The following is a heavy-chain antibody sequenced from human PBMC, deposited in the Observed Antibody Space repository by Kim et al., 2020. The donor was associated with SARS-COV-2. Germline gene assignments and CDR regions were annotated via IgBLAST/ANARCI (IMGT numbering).Heavy chain of an antibody. CDR1: GFTFSTYT. CDR3: ARGGRGESGYES. Sequence: GGSLRLSCAASGFTFSTYTMNWVRQAPGKGLEWVSSISGSSNYIYYADSVKGRFTISRDNAKNSLYLQMNSLRAEDTAVYYCARGGRGESGYESWGQGTLVTVSS. CDR2: ISGSSNYI. J-gene: IGHJ1*01. V-gene: IGHV3-21*01. D-gene: IGHD6-13*01.